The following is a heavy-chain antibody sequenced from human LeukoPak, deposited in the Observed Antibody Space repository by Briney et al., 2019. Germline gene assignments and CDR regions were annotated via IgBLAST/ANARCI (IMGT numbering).Heavy chain of an antibody. CDR1: GFTFSTYW. J-gene: IGHJ4*02. CDR2: IIQDGSQK. CDR3: ARDKSYGDSEDY. D-gene: IGHD4-17*01. Sequence: GGSLRLSCTASGFTFSTYWMSWVRQAPGKGLEWVANIIQDGSQKYYVDSVKGRFTISRDNAKNSLYLQMNSLRAEDTAVYYCARDKSYGDSEDYWGQGTLVIVSS. V-gene: IGHV3-7*05.